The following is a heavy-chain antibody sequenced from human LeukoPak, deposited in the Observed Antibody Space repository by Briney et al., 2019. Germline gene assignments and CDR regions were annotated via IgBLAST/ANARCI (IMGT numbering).Heavy chain of an antibody. CDR1: GFTFSGSA. CDR3: TRDSGTYNWFDP. V-gene: IGHV3-73*01. Sequence: GGSLRLSYAASGFTFSGSAIHWVRQSSGKGLEWVGQIDKKDKGYATATAYAASVKGRFTISGDDSINTAYLQMKSLKTEDTALYYCTRDSGTYNWFDPWGQGTLVTVSS. CDR2: IDKKDKGYATAT. D-gene: IGHD1-26*01. J-gene: IGHJ5*02.